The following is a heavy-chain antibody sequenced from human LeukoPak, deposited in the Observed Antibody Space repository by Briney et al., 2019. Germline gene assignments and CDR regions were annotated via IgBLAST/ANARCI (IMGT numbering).Heavy chain of an antibody. Sequence: NPSETLSLTCTVFGGSVSSGSYYWSWIRQPPGKGLEWIGYIYYTGSTNYNPSLKSRVTISVDTSKNQFSLKLSSVTAADTAVYYCARGTTGTTSLRYWGQGTLVTVSS. V-gene: IGHV4-61*01. J-gene: IGHJ4*02. CDR3: ARGTTGTTSLRY. CDR1: GGSVSSGSYY. CDR2: IYYTGST. D-gene: IGHD1-1*01.